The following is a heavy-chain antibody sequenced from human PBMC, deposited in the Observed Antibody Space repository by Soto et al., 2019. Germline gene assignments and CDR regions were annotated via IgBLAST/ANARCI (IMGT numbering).Heavy chain of an antibody. CDR3: AKGRVGSGSLTPRVDL. CDR2: ISGGGDTT. Sequence: EVQLLESGGGLVQPGGSLRLSCAASGFTFNNYAMTWVRQAPGKGLEWVSAISGGGDTTSYADSVKGRFTVSRDGSKNTLYLQMSSLRAEDTALYYCAKGRVGSGSLTPRVDLWGQGTLGTVSS. D-gene: IGHD3-10*01. J-gene: IGHJ4*02. CDR1: GFTFNNYA. V-gene: IGHV3-23*01.